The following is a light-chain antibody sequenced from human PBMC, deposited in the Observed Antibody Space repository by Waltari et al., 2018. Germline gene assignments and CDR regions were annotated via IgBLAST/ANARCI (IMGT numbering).Light chain of an antibody. CDR3: ASFAGSNTL. CDR2: EVS. J-gene: IGLJ2*01. Sequence: QSALTQPPSASGSPGQSVTISCTGTSTYIGVYNYVSGYQQHPAKPPKLVLYEVSERPSGVPDRFSGSKSGITASLTVFGLQTEDEADYYCASFAGSNTLFGGGTKLTVL. CDR1: STYIGVYNY. V-gene: IGLV2-8*01.